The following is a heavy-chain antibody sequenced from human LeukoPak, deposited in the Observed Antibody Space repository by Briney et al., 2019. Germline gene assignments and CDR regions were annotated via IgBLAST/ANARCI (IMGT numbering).Heavy chain of an antibody. CDR1: GYTFTSYY. Sequence: GASVKVSCKAFGYTFTSYYMHWVRQAPGQGLEWMGLINPSGGSTSYAQKFQGRVTMTRDTSTSTVYMELSSLRSEDTAVYYCARSDCSSTSCYGPDYYYYYMDVWGKGTTVTVSS. CDR2: INPSGGST. CDR3: ARSDCSSTSCYGPDYYYYYMDV. V-gene: IGHV1-46*01. D-gene: IGHD2-2*01. J-gene: IGHJ6*03.